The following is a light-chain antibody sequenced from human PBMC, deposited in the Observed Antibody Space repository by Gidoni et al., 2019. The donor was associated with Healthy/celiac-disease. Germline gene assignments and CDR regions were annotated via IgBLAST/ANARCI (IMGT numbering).Light chain of an antibody. J-gene: IGKJ2*01. CDR2: WAS. V-gene: IGKV4-1*01. Sequence: DIVMTQSPHSLPLSLGETATINCKSSQSVLYSSNNKNYLAWYQQKPGQPPKLLIYWASTRESGVPDRFSGSGSGTDFTLTISSLQAEDVAVYYCQQYYSTRYTFGQXTKLEIK. CDR3: QQYYSTRYT. CDR1: QSVLYSSNNKNY.